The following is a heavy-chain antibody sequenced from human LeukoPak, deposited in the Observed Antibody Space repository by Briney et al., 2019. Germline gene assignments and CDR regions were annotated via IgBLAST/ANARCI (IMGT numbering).Heavy chain of an antibody. CDR3: ARDKILGATHFDY. J-gene: IGHJ4*02. D-gene: IGHD1-26*01. Sequence: GGSLRLSCAASGFTCSSYWMSWLGPAPGKGREWVANIKQDGSEKYYVDSVKGRFTISRDNAKTSLYLQMNSLRAEDTAVYYCARDKILGATHFDYWGQGTLVTVSS. CDR2: IKQDGSEK. V-gene: IGHV3-7*01. CDR1: GFTCSSYW.